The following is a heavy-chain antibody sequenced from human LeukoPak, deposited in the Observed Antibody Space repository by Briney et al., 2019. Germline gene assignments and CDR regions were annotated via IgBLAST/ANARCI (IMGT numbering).Heavy chain of an antibody. CDR1: GFTFSDYY. CDR3: ASPAAGTNSDF. CDR2: ISSSSGYT. D-gene: IGHD6-13*01. Sequence: GGSLRLSCAASGFTFSDYYMSWIRQAPGKGLEWVSYISSSSGYTNHADSVKGRFTISRDNVKNSLYLQMNSLRAEDTAVYYCASPAAGTNSDFWGQGTLVTVSS. J-gene: IGHJ4*02. V-gene: IGHV3-11*03.